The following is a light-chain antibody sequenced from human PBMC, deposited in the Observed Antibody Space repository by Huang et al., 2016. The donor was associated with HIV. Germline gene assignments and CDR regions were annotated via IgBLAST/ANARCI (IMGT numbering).Light chain of an antibody. CDR1: QDISNY. CDR3: QHFDNLALT. CDR2: DAS. J-gene: IGKJ4*01. Sequence: DIQMTLSPSSLSASVGDRVTITCQASQDISNYLNWYQQKPGKAPKRLIDDASNWETGVPARFSGSGSGTDFTFTISSLQPEDIATYYCQHFDNLALTFGGGTKVQIK. V-gene: IGKV1-33*01.